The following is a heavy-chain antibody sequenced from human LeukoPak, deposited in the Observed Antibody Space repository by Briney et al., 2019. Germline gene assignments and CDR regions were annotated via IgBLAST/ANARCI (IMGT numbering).Heavy chain of an antibody. J-gene: IGHJ4*02. Sequence: PGGSLRLSCAASGFTFSNYWMHWVRHTPGKGLMWVSRINPDGSSTTYAHSVMGRFTISRDNAKNTLYLQMNSLRDEDTAVYYCARRGVYNTSYFDSWGQGTLVTVSS. CDR2: INPDGSST. CDR3: ARRGVYNTSYFDS. CDR1: GFTFSNYW. D-gene: IGHD1-1*01. V-gene: IGHV3-74*01.